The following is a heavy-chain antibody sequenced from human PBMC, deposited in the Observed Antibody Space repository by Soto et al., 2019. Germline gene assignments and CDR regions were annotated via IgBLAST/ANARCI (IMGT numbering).Heavy chain of an antibody. J-gene: IGHJ5*02. Sequence: EVQLLESGGGLVKPGGSLRLSCAASGFTFSNYAMAWVRQAPGKGLEWISSIGSSYDGKFYSGSVRGRFTVSRDKFRSSMYREMNSLRAADTAVYYCAKGKSSVEIDWFDPWGQGTLVTVSS. CDR1: GFTFSNYA. D-gene: IGHD5-12*01. CDR3: AKGKSSVEIDWFDP. CDR2: IGSSYDGK. V-gene: IGHV3-23*01.